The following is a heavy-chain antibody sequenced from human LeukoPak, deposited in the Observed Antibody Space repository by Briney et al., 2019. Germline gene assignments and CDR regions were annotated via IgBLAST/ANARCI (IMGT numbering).Heavy chain of an antibody. CDR1: GFTFSRVW. V-gene: IGHV3-7*01. D-gene: IGHD1-14*01. J-gene: IGHJ5*02. CDR2: IKQNGSEK. Sequence: GGSLRLSCAASGFTFSRVWMTWVRQVPGKGLEWVANIKQNGSEKYYMDSVKGRFTISRDDAKNSLYLQMNRLRVVATTIYYCARSFGTNLWGQGTLVTVSS. CDR3: ARSFGTNL.